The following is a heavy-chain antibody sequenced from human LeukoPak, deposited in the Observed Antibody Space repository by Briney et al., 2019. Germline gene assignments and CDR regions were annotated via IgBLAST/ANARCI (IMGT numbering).Heavy chain of an antibody. CDR3: AREGGETTVVIFDY. CDR1: GGSISSYY. D-gene: IGHD4-23*01. V-gene: IGHV4-59*12. Sequence: SETLSLTCTVSGGSISSYYWSWIRQPPGKGLEWIGYIYYSGSTNYNPSLKSRVTISVDTSKNQFSLKLSSVTAADTAVYYCAREGGETTVVIFDYWGQGTLVTVSS. CDR2: IYYSGST. J-gene: IGHJ4*02.